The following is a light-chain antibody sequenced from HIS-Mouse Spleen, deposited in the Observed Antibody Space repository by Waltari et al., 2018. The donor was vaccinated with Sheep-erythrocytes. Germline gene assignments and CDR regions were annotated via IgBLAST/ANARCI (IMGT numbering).Light chain of an antibody. CDR3: CSYAGSYNHV. CDR1: RSNVGAYNY. CDR2: DVS. Sequence: QSALTQPRSVSGSPGPSVTISCTGTRSNVGAYNYASWYQQHPGKAPKLMIYDVSKRPSGVPDRFSGSKSGNTASLTISGLQAEDEADYYCCSYAGSYNHVFATGTKVTVL. J-gene: IGLJ1*01. V-gene: IGLV2-11*01.